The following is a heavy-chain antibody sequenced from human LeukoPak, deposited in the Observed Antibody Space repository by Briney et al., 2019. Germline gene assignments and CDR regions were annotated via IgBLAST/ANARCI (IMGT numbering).Heavy chain of an antibody. CDR1: GFTFSSYS. D-gene: IGHD3-3*01. CDR2: ISGSGGST. Sequence: GGSLRLSCAASGFTFSSYSMNWVRQAPGKGLEWVSAISGSGGSTYYADSVKGRFTISRDNSKNTLYLQMNSLRAEDTAVYYCARTIFGVANWFDPWGQGTLVTVSS. CDR3: ARTIFGVANWFDP. J-gene: IGHJ5*02. V-gene: IGHV3-23*01.